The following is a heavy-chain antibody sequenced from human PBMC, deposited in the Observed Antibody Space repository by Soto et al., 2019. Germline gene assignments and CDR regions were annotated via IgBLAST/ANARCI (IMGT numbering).Heavy chain of an antibody. CDR3: ASTVDTAMVFTPYYYGMDV. CDR2: IYYSGST. J-gene: IGHJ6*02. V-gene: IGHV4-59*01. CDR1: GGSISSYY. D-gene: IGHD5-18*01. Sequence: SETLSLTCTVSGGSISSYYWSWIRQPPGKGLEWIGYIYYSGSTNYNPSLKSRVTISVDTSKNQFSLKLSSVTAADTAVYYCASTVDTAMVFTPYYYGMDVWGQGTTVTVSS.